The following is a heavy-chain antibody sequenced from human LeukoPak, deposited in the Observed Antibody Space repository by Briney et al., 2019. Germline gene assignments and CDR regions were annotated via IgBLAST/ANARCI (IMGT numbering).Heavy chain of an antibody. CDR2: INPNSGGT. CDR1: GYTFTGYY. J-gene: IGHJ4*02. Sequence: ASVKVSCKASGYTFTGYYMHWVRQAPGQGLEWMGWINPNSGGTNYAQKFQGRVTMTRDTSISTAYMELSRLRSDDTAVYYCARDPGGLPLFLFDYWGQGTLVTVSS. CDR3: ARDPGGLPLFLFDY. D-gene: IGHD2-21*01. V-gene: IGHV1-2*02.